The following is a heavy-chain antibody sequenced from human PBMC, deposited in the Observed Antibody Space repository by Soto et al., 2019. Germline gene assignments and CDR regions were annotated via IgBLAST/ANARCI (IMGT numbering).Heavy chain of an antibody. CDR2: IYTSGST. Sequence: PSETLSLTCTVSGGSISSYYWSWIRQPAGKGLEWIGRIYTSGSTNYNPSLKSRVTMSVDTSKNQFSLKLSSGTAADTAVYYCARGNTQMGYNWFDPWGQGSLVTVSS. V-gene: IGHV4-4*07. CDR3: ARGNTQMGYNWFDP. J-gene: IGHJ5*02. D-gene: IGHD2-15*01. CDR1: GGSISSYY.